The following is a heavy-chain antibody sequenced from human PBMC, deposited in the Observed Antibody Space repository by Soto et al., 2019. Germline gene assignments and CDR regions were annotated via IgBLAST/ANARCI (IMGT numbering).Heavy chain of an antibody. J-gene: IGHJ4*02. V-gene: IGHV3-7*03. CDR2: IKADGSER. CDR1: GFSFRTYW. Sequence: LRLSCAASGFSFRTYWMSWVRQAPGKGLEWVANIKADGSERYYVDSVKGRFTISRDNAKNSLYLQMNSLRADDTAVYYCASETSSVTSDYWGQGTLVTVSS. D-gene: IGHD2-2*01. CDR3: ASETSSVTSDY.